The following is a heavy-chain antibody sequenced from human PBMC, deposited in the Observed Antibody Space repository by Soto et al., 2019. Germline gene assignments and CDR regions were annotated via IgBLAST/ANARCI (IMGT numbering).Heavy chain of an antibody. Sequence: QVQLVESGGGVVQPGRSLRLSCAASGFTFSSYGMHWVRQAPGKGLEWVAVISYDGSNKYYADSVKGRFTISRDNSKNTLYLQMNSLRAEDTAVYYCAKDPSGTVTTYYYYGMDVWGQGTTVTVSS. V-gene: IGHV3-30*18. CDR3: AKDPSGTVTTYYYYGMDV. D-gene: IGHD4-17*01. CDR2: ISYDGSNK. CDR1: GFTFSSYG. J-gene: IGHJ6*02.